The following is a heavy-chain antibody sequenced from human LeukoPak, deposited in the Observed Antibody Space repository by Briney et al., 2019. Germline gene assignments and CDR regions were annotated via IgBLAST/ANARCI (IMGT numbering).Heavy chain of an antibody. CDR3: ARPLEGGWCDH. V-gene: IGHV4-39*01. D-gene: IGHD1-1*01. CDR1: GGSISSSSYY. CDR2: IYYSGST. J-gene: IGHJ5*02. Sequence: SETLSLTCTVSGGSISSSSYYWGWIRQPPGKGLEWIGSIYYSGSTYYNPSLKSRVTISVDTSKNQFSLKLSSVTAADTAVYYSARPLEGGWCDHWGQGTLVTVSS.